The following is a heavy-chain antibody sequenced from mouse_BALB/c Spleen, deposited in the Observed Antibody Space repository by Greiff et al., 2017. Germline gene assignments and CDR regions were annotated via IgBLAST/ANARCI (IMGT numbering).Heavy chain of an antibody. CDR2: ISSGGST. CDR1: GFTFSSYA. Sequence: EVQRVESGGGLVKPGGSLKLSCAASGFTFSSYAMSWVRQTPEKRLEWVASISSGGSTYYPDSVKGRFTISRDNARNILYLQMSSLRSEDTAMYYCARGEYDYAMDYWGQGTSVTVSS. V-gene: IGHV5-6-5*01. CDR3: ARGEYDYAMDY. D-gene: IGHD5-1*01. J-gene: IGHJ4*01.